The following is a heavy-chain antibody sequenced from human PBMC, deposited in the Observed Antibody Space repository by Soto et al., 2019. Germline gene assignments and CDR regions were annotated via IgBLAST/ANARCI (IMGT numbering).Heavy chain of an antibody. CDR1: GFTFITYS. J-gene: IGHJ4*02. CDR3: ARGSSNWAYYFDF. CDR2: ITGSGTTV. Sequence: EVHLVESGGGLVQPGGSLRLSCAASGFTFITYSLNWVRQAPGKGLEWVSYITGSGTTVYYADSVRGRFTISRDNAKNSLYLQMNSLRDDDTAVYYCARGSSNWAYYFDFWGQGTLVTVSS. D-gene: IGHD6-13*01. V-gene: IGHV3-48*02.